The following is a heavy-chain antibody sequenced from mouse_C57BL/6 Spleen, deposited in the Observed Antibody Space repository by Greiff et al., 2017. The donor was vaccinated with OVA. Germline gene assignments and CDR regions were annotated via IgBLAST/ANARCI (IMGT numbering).Heavy chain of an antibody. CDR1: CFPITDYY. CDR2: VDPGSGNN. J-gene: IGHJ4*01. Sequence: QVHVKQSGAELVRPGASVKLSCKASCFPITDYYLNWVQQRPGQGLEWIARVDPGSGNNYYNEKLKGKATLTAENSSSDDYMQLSSLTSEDSAVYFCALYDYEDYYAMDYWGQGTSVTVSS. D-gene: IGHD2-4*01. CDR3: ALYDYEDYYAMDY. V-gene: IGHV1-76*01.